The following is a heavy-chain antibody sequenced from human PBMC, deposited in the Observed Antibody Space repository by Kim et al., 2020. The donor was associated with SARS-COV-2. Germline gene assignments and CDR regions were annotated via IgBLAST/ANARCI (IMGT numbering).Heavy chain of an antibody. CDR2: SRNKAPSYST. CDR1: GFTFSDHY. V-gene: IGHV3-72*01. J-gene: IGHJ4*02. CDR3: ASLPLNSVIFVGG. D-gene: IGHD3-22*01. Sequence: GGSLRLSCAVSGFTFSDHYMGWVRQAPGKGLEWVGRSRNKAPSYSTEYAASVKGRFTLSRDESKNSLFRQMNSLKTEETAVYYCASLPLNSVIFVGGWGQRTLGTVSS.